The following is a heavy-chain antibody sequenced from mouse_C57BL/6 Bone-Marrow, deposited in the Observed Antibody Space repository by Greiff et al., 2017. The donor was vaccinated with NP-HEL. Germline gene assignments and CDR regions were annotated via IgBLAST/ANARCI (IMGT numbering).Heavy chain of an antibody. D-gene: IGHD1-1*01. CDR1: GFTFSNYW. V-gene: IGHV6-3*01. J-gene: IGHJ2*01. Sequence: EVQLVESGGGLVQPGGSMKLSCVASGFTFSNYWMNWVRQSPEKGLEWVAQIRLKSDNYATHYAESVKGRFTISRDDSKSSVYLQMNNLRAEDTGIYYCTGLYYPSYWGQGTTLTVSS. CDR2: IRLKSDNYAT. CDR3: TGLYYPSY.